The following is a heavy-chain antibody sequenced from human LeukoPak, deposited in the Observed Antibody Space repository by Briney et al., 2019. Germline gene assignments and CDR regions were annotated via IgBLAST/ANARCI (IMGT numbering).Heavy chain of an antibody. J-gene: IGHJ3*02. V-gene: IGHV4-34*01. CDR2: INHSGST. CDR1: GGSFSGYY. Sequence: SETLSLTCAVYGGSFSGYYWSWIRQPPGKGLEWIGEINHSGSTNYNPSLKSRVTISVDTSKNQFSLKLSSVTAADTAVYYCARGPSYYYDSSGYYLLHAFDIWGQGTMVTVSS. D-gene: IGHD3-22*01. CDR3: ARGPSYYYDSSGYYLLHAFDI.